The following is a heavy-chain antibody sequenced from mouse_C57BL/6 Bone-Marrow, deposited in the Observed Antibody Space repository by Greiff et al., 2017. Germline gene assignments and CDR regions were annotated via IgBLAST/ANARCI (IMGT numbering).Heavy chain of an antibody. CDR3: ARRDYSDYYGSRWLAMDY. CDR2: IDPNSGGT. J-gene: IGHJ4*01. Sequence: QVQLQQPGAELVKPGASVKLSCKASGYTFTSYWMHWVKQRPGRGLEWIGRIDPNSGGTKYNEKFKSKATLTVDKPSSTAYMQLSSLTSEDSAVYYCARRDYSDYYGSRWLAMDYWGQGTSVTVSS. CDR1: GYTFTSYW. D-gene: IGHD1-1*01. V-gene: IGHV1-72*01.